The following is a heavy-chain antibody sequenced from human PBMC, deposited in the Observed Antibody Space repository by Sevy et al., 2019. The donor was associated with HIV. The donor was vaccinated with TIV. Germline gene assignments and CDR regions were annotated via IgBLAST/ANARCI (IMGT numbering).Heavy chain of an antibody. CDR1: GFTFSSYA. CDR2: ISGMGGST. CDR3: EPGSYYSPFDY. Sequence: GGSLRLSCAASGFTFSSYAMSWVRQAPGKGLEWVSAISGMGGSTYYADSVKGRFTISRDNSKNTLYLQMNSLRAEDTAVYYCEPGSYYSPFDYWGQGTLVTVSS. D-gene: IGHD3-10*01. J-gene: IGHJ4*02. V-gene: IGHV3-23*01.